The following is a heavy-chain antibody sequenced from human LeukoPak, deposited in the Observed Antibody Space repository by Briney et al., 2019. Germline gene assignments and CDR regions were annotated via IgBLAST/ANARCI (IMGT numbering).Heavy chain of an antibody. CDR3: ASRRVAVPSSRAFDY. CDR1: GFTLSAYE. Sequence: SLRLSCAASGFTLSAYEMNWVRQAPGKGLGWVSYISSPSIHYADSVKGRFTISRDNAKNSLYLQMNSLRAEDTAVYYCASRRVAVPSSRAFDYWGQGTLVTVSS. J-gene: IGHJ4*02. CDR2: ISSPSI. V-gene: IGHV3-48*03. D-gene: IGHD6-19*01.